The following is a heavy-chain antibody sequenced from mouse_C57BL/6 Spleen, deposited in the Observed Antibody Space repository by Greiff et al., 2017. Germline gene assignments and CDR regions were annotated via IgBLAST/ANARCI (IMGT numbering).Heavy chain of an antibody. CDR3: ARCLYYYGISYGYARDY. V-gene: IGHV1-26*01. D-gene: IGHD1-1*01. J-gene: IGHJ4*01. CDR1: GYTFTDYY. CDR2: SNPNTGGT. Sequence: EVQLQQSGPELVKPGASVKISCKASGYTFTDYYLNWVKQSPGKSLEWIGNSNPNTGGTIYNQKFNGKATLTVDKSSSTAYMELSSLTSEFSAVYYCARCLYYYGISYGYARDYWGQGTSVTVSS.